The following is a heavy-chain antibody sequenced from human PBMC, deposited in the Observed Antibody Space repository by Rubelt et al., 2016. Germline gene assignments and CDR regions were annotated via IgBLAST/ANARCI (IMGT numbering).Heavy chain of an antibody. CDR3: ARRVGQLDY. V-gene: IGHV4-30-2*01. Sequence: QLQLQESGSGLVKPSQTLSLTCAVSGGFISSGGYYWSWIRQPPGKGLEWIGEINHSGSTNYNPSLKVRGTISVDTSKYQFALKLSSVTAADTAVYYCARRVGQLDYWGQGTLVTVSS. J-gene: IGHJ4*02. CDR2: INHSGST. CDR1: GGFISSGGYY. D-gene: IGHD6-6*01.